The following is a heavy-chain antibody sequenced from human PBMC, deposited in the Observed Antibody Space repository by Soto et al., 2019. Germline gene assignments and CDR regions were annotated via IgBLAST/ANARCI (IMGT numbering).Heavy chain of an antibody. V-gene: IGHV4-59*01. Sequence: QVQLQESGPGLVKPSETLSLTCTVSGGSISSYYWSWIRQSPGKGLEWIGYISYSGSTKYHPSLKGRVTISVDTSKHHFSLKLSSVTAADTAVYYCARGRGDTAMAWYYWGQGTLVTVSS. D-gene: IGHD5-18*01. CDR3: ARGRGDTAMAWYY. CDR2: ISYSGST. J-gene: IGHJ4*02. CDR1: GGSISSYY.